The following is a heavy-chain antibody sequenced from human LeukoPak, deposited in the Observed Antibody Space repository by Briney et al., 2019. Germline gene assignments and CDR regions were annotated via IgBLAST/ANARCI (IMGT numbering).Heavy chain of an antibody. V-gene: IGHV3-30*02. J-gene: IGHJ4*02. CDR3: AKDHGLYYFDY. CDR2: IRYDGSNK. CDR1: GFTFSSYA. Sequence: GGSLRLSCAASGFTFSSYAMSWVRQAPGKGLEWVAFIRYDGSNKYYADSVKGRFTISRDNSKNTLYLQMNSLRAEDTAVYYCAKDHGLYYFDYWGQGTLVTVSS. D-gene: IGHD3-16*01.